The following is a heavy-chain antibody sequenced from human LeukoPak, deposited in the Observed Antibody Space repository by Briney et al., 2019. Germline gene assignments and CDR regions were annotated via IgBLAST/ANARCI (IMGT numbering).Heavy chain of an antibody. D-gene: IGHD4-17*01. CDR3: ASSPTVTDRSTFDY. J-gene: IGHJ4*02. CDR1: GGSFSGYY. CDR2: IYYRGST. Sequence: SETLSLTCAVYGGSFSGYYWSWIRQPPGKGLEWIGSIYYRGSTYYNPSLKSRVTISVDTSKNHFSLKLGSVTAADTAVYYCASSPTVTDRSTFDYWGQGTLVTVSS. V-gene: IGHV4-34*01.